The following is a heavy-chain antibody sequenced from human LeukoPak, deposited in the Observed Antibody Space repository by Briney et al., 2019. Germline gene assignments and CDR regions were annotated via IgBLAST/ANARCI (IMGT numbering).Heavy chain of an antibody. D-gene: IGHD3-10*01. V-gene: IGHV1-2*02. J-gene: IGHJ4*02. Sequence: GASVKVSCKASGYTFTGYYMHWVRQAPGQGLEWMGWINPNSGGTNYAQKFQGRVTMTRDTSIRTACMELSRLRYDDTAVYYCARGSFSDYYGSGSYYFDYWGQGTLVTVSS. CDR1: GYTFTGYY. CDR2: INPNSGGT. CDR3: ARGSFSDYYGSGSYYFDY.